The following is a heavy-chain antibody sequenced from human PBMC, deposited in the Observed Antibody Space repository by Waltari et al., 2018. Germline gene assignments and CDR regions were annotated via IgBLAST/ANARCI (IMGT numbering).Heavy chain of an antibody. CDR1: GFSFDDYT. Sequence: EVQLVESGGVVVQPGRSLRLSCAASGFSFDDYTLHWVRHAPGESLEGVSVMTGDGGSIFYADSVKGRFSISRDNSKDALYLQMNSLRNEDTAVYYCAKEGRTSSHVDYWGQGTLVTVSS. CDR2: MTGDGGSI. CDR3: AKEGRTSSHVDY. J-gene: IGHJ4*02. V-gene: IGHV3-43*01.